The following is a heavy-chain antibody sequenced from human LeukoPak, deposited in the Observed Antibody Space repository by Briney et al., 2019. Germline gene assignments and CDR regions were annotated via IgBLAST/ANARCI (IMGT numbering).Heavy chain of an antibody. CDR1: GFPFSSYG. J-gene: IGHJ5*02. D-gene: IGHD3-10*01. Sequence: GGSLRLSCAASGFPFSSYGMSWVRQAPGKGLEWVSAISVSGGSTFYADSVKGRFNISRDNSKNSLYLQMNSLRAEDTAVYYCAKFFGVWFGELFWFDPWGQGTLVTVSS. V-gene: IGHV3-23*01. CDR2: ISVSGGST. CDR3: AKFFGVWFGELFWFDP.